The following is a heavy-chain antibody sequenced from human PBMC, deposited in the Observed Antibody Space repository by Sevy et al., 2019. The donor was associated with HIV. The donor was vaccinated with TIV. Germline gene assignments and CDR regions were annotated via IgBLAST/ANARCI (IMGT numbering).Heavy chain of an antibody. CDR2: IYPGDSDT. Sequence: GKSLKISCKGSGYTFSNYWIGWVRQMPGKGLEWMGIIYPGDSDTRYSPSFQGQVTISSDKSISTAYLQWSSLKASDTAMYYCARRGYYDSSGYYTYGMDVWGQGTTVTVSS. V-gene: IGHV5-51*01. CDR3: ARRGYYDSSGYYTYGMDV. D-gene: IGHD3-22*01. CDR1: GYTFSNYW. J-gene: IGHJ6*02.